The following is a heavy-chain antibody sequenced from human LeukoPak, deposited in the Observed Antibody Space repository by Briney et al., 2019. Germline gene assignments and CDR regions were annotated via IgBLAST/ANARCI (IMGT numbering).Heavy chain of an antibody. CDR3: ARKFPYYYGSGDYFDY. CDR2: INQDGGDK. J-gene: IGHJ4*02. D-gene: IGHD3-10*01. V-gene: IGHV3-7*03. Sequence: GGSLRLSCAASGFIFSDYSMTWVRQAPGKGLEWVASINQDGGDKNHVDSVKGRFTISRDNAKNSLYLQMNSLRAEDTAVYYCARKFPYYYGSGDYFDYWGQGTLVTVSS. CDR1: GFIFSDYS.